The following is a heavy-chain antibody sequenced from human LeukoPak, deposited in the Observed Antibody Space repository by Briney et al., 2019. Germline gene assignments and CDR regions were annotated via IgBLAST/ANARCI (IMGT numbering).Heavy chain of an antibody. V-gene: IGHV3-33*01. Sequence: GGSLRLSCAASGFTFSSYGMHWVRQAPGKGLEWVAVIWYDGSNKYYADSVKGRFTISRDNSKNTLYLQMNSLRAEDTAVYYCASILTTVTTGFDYWGQATLVTVSS. J-gene: IGHJ4*02. D-gene: IGHD4-17*01. CDR1: GFTFSSYG. CDR3: ASILTTVTTGFDY. CDR2: IWYDGSNK.